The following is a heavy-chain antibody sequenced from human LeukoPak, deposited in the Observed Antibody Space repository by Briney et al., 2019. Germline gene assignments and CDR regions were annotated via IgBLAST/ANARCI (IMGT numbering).Heavy chain of an antibody. Sequence: SETLSLTCTVSGGSISSYYWSWIRQPAGKGLEWIGRIYTGGSTNYNPSLKSRVTMSVDTSKNQFSLKLSSVTAADTAVYYCARDPYSSGWYDYWGQGTLVTVSS. CDR3: ARDPYSSGWYDY. J-gene: IGHJ4*02. V-gene: IGHV4-4*07. CDR2: IYTGGST. D-gene: IGHD6-19*01. CDR1: GGSISSYY.